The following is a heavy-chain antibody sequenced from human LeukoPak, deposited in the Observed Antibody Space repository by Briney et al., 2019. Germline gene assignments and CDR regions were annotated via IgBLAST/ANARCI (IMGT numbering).Heavy chain of an antibody. D-gene: IGHD3-22*01. CDR1: GDSVSSNSAA. Sequence: SQTLSLTCAISGDSVSSNSAAWNWIRQSPSRGLEWLGRTYYRSKWYNDYAVSVKSRITINPDTSKNQFSLQLSSVTPEDTAVFYCAREAGSYYYDSSGYPYYYYYGMDVWGQGTTVTVSS. CDR3: AREAGSYYYDSSGYPYYYYYGMDV. CDR2: TYYRSKWYN. J-gene: IGHJ6*02. V-gene: IGHV6-1*01.